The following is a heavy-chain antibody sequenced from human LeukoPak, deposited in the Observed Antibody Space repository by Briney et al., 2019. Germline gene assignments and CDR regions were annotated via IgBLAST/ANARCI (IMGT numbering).Heavy chain of an antibody. CDR2: IKQDGSEE. Sequence: GGSLRLSCAASGFTFSSYWMSWVRQAPGKGLEWVANIKQDGSEEYYVDSVKGRLTISRDNAKNSLHLQMNSLRAEDTAVYYCASTATFDYWGQGTPVTVSS. CDR1: GFTFSSYW. CDR3: ASTATFDY. D-gene: IGHD2-21*02. V-gene: IGHV3-7*01. J-gene: IGHJ4*02.